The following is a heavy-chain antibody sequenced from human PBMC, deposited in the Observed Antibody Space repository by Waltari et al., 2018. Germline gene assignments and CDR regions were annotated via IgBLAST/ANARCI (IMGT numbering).Heavy chain of an antibody. V-gene: IGHV4-34*01. CDR1: GGSFSGYY. CDR3: ARGLFSGRFDP. D-gene: IGHD2-21*01. J-gene: IGHJ5*02. Sequence: QVQLQQWGAGLLKPSETLSLTCAVYGGSFSGYYWSWIRQPPGKGLEWIGEINHSGSTNYNPSLKSRFTISVDTSKNQFSLKLSSVTAADTAVYYCARGLFSGRFDPWGQGTLVTVSS. CDR2: INHSGST.